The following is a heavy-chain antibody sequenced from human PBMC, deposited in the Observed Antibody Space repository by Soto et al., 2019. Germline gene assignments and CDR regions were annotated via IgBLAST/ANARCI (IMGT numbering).Heavy chain of an antibody. CDR2: INAGNGNT. D-gene: IGHD6-19*01. CDR3: AREIAVAGTFGY. CDR1: GYTFTSYA. J-gene: IGHJ4*02. V-gene: IGHV1-3*01. Sequence: ASVKVSCKASGYTFTSYAMHWVRQAPGQRLEWMGWINAGNGNTKYSQKFQGRVTITRDTSASTAYMELSSLRSEDTAVYYCAREIAVAGTFGYWGQGTLVTVSS.